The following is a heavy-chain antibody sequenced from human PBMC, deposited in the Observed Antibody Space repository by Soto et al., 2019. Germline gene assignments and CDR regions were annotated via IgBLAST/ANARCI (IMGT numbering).Heavy chain of an antibody. Sequence: ASVKVSCKASGYTFTSYGISWVRQAPGQGLEWMGWNSAYNGNTNYAQKLQGRVTMTTDTSTSTAYMELRSLRSDDTAVYYCARAGYPLGYCSCGSCYQNNWFDPWGQGTLVTVSS. CDR3: ARAGYPLGYCSCGSCYQNNWFDP. V-gene: IGHV1-18*01. CDR2: NSAYNGNT. J-gene: IGHJ5*02. D-gene: IGHD2-15*01. CDR1: GYTFTSYG.